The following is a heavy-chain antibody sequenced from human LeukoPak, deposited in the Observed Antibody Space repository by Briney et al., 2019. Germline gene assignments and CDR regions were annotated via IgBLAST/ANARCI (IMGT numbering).Heavy chain of an antibody. D-gene: IGHD4-11*01. CDR2: ISRSGGNT. Sequence: GGSLRLSCAASGFTFSSHAMSWVRQAPGKGREWVAAISRSGGNTYYGDSVRGRVTISRDSSKNTLHLQMDSLRAEDTAVYYCAKDWPVSGDHYSPFDYWGQGTLVTVSS. V-gene: IGHV3-23*01. J-gene: IGHJ4*02. CDR1: GFTFSSHA. CDR3: AKDWPVSGDHYSPFDY.